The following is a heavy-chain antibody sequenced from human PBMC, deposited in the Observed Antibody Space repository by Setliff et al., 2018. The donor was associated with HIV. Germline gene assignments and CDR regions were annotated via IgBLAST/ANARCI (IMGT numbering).Heavy chain of an antibody. CDR3: AGIELAAMVPVDY. J-gene: IGHJ4*02. V-gene: IGHV3-13*01. CDR2: IGTAGDT. Sequence: GASVKVSCAASGFTFSSYDMHWVRQATGKGLEWVSAIGTAGDTYYPGSVKGRFTISRENAKNTLFLQMNSLRAEDTAVYYCAGIELAAMVPVDYWGQGTLVTVSS. CDR1: GFTFSSYD. D-gene: IGHD5-18*01.